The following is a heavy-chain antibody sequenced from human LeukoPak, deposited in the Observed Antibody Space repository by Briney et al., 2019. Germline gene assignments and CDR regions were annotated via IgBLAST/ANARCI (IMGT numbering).Heavy chain of an antibody. V-gene: IGHV3-15*01. J-gene: IGHJ4*02. CDR2: IKSKTDGGTT. CDR1: VLTFTNAW. D-gene: IGHD2/OR15-2a*01. CDR3: TTRISLPGAK. Sequence: GGSLRLTCAASVLTFTNAWMSWVRQAPEKGLEWVGRIKSKTDGGTTDFAAPVKGRFTISRDDSKNTLYLQMNSLKTEDTAVYYCTTRISLPGAKWGQGTLVTVSS.